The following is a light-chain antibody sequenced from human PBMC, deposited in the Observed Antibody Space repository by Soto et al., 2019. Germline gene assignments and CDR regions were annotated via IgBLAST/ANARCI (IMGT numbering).Light chain of an antibody. CDR1: QSVSANY. J-gene: IGKJ1*01. CDR2: GIS. Sequence: EIVLTQSPGTLSLSPGERATLSCRASQSVSANYLAWYQQKPGQAPRLLIFGISNRATGIPDRFSGSGSGTDFTLTISRLEPEDCAVYYCQQYGGSPGTCGQGTKVEIK. CDR3: QQYGGSPGT. V-gene: IGKV3-20*01.